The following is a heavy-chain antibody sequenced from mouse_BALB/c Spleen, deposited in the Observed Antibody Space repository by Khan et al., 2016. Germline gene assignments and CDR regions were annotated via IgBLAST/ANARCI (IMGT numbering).Heavy chain of an antibody. CDR2: IRNKANGYTT. D-gene: IGHD1-1*01. CDR1: GFTFTDYY. Sequence: EVELVESGGGLVQPGGSLRLSCATSGFTFTDYYMNWVRQPPGKALEWLGFIRNKANGYTTEYNASVKGRFTISRDSSQSILYLLMNTLRAEDSDTYYCARDRGGLLFDYWGQGTTLTVSS. CDR3: ARDRGGLLFDY. J-gene: IGHJ2*01. V-gene: IGHV7-3*02.